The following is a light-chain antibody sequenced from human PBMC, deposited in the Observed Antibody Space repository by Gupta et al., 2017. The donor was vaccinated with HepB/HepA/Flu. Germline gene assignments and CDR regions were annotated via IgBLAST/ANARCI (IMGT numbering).Light chain of an antibody. Sequence: EIVLTPSPGTLSLSPGERATLACRASQSVPSSYLAWYQQRPGQAPRLLIYGASRRDTGIPDRFSGSGYGTDFTLTISRREPEDFAAYYCQQYGSEPDITFGGGTKVAIK. CDR2: GAS. J-gene: IGKJ4*01. V-gene: IGKV3-20*01. CDR3: QQYGSEPDIT. CDR1: QSVPSSY.